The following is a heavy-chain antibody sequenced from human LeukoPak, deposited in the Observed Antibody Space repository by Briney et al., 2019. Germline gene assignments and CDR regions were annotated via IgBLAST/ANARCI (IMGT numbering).Heavy chain of an antibody. V-gene: IGHV4-61*01. D-gene: IGHD6-25*01. CDR2: INHSGST. CDR3: ARGGYWFDP. CDR1: GGSVSSGSYY. J-gene: IGHJ5*02. Sequence: SETLSLTCTVSGGSVSSGSYYWSWIRQPPGKGLEWIGEINHSGSTNYNPSLKRRVTISVDTSKNQFSLKLSSVTAADTAVYYCARGGYWFDPWGQGTLVTVSS.